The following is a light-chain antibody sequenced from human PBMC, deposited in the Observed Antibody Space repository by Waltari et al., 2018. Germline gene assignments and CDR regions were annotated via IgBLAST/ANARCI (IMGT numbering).Light chain of an antibody. CDR2: GAS. J-gene: IGKJ1*01. CDR1: QSVSRS. CDR3: QHYVCLPVS. Sequence: EIVLTQSPGTLSLSPGERATLSCRASQSVSRSLAWYQQKPGQAPRLLIYGASSRATGFPDRFSGSGSGTDFSLTISRLEPEDFAVYYCQHYVCLPVSFGQGTKVEIK. V-gene: IGKV3-20*01.